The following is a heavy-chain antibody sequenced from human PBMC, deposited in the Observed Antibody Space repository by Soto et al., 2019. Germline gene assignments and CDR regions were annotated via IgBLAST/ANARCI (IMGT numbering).Heavy chain of an antibody. D-gene: IGHD4-17*01. CDR1: GGSISSGGYY. V-gene: IGHV4-31*03. Sequence: QVQLQESGPGLVKPSQTLSLTCTVSGGSISSGGYYWSWIRQHPGKGLEWIGYIYYSGSTYYNPSLKSRVTISVDTAKNQFSLKLSSVTAADTAVYSCARKATVTTCFDYWGQGTLVTVSS. CDR2: IYYSGST. J-gene: IGHJ4*02. CDR3: ARKATVTTCFDY.